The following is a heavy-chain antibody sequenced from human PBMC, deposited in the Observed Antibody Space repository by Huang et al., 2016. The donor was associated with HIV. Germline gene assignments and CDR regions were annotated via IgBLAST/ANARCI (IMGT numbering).Heavy chain of an antibody. D-gene: IGHD3-22*01. CDR1: GYTFPTYG. CDR2: PNTDKGDT. J-gene: IGHJ6*03. V-gene: IGHV1-18*01. CDR3: ARDFRKGHYYDSNGKRRLLYYYYMDV. Sequence: QVHLVQSGAEVKKPGASVQVSCKASGYTFPTYGLSWVRQAPGQGLEWMVWPNTDKGDTNYAKKFQCRVTMTADTATSTAYREVRSLRSDDTAVYYCARDFRKGHYYDSNGKRRLLYYYYMDVWGKGTTVSVSS.